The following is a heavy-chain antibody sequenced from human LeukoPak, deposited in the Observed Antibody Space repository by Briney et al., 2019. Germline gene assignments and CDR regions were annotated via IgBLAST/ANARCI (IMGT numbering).Heavy chain of an antibody. CDR2: IWYDGVNK. CDR3: ARVAPIYSTSLYYLDS. V-gene: IGHV3-33*01. J-gene: IGHJ4*01. CDR1: GFTFSSHV. D-gene: IGHD2-2*01. Sequence: GGSLRLSCAATGFTFSSHVMHWVRQAPGKGLEWVAVIWYDGVNKYYADSVKGRFTISRDNSKNTLYLQMNSLGAEDTAVYYCARVAPIYSTSLYYLDSWGHGTLVTVSS.